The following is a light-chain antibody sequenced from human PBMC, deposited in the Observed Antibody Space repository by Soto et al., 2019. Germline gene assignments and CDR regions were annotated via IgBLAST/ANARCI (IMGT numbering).Light chain of an antibody. Sequence: EMVMTQSPSILSLSPXXSATLSCRASQSISSSYLAWYQQKPGQAPRLLIYGASNRATGIPDRFSGWGSGTEFTLTISSLQSEDFAVYYCQQYHNWPPITFGQGTRLEIK. V-gene: IGKV3D-15*01. CDR2: GAS. J-gene: IGKJ5*01. CDR3: QQYHNWPPIT. CDR1: QSISSSY.